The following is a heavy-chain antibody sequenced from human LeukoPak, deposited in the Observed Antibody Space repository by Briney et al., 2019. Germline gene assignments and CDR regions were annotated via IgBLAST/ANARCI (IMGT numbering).Heavy chain of an antibody. CDR2: IYYSGST. D-gene: IGHD3-10*01. V-gene: IGHV4-39*01. J-gene: IGHJ4*02. Sequence: PSETLSLTCTVSGGSISSSSYYWGWIRQPPGQGLEWIGSIYYSGSTYYNPSLKSRVTISVDTSKNQFSLKLSSVTAADTAVYYCARHYYGVVDYWGQGTLVTVSS. CDR1: GGSISSSSYY. CDR3: ARHYYGVVDY.